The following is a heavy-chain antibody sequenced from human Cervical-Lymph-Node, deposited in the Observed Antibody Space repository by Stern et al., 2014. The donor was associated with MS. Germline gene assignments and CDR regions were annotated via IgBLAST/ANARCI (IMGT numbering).Heavy chain of an antibody. D-gene: IGHD2-15*01. CDR3: ARWWDSGTRRYIDN. J-gene: IGHJ4*02. V-gene: IGHV5-51*03. CDR1: GYNFANYW. Sequence: EVQLEESGGEVKKPGESLRISCKGSGYNFANYWIAWVRQMPGKGLEWMGIIYPLDSDTRYSPSFQGQVTMSADKSINTAYLQWSSLRASDTAIYYCARWWDSGTRRYIDNWGQGTLVTVSS. CDR2: IYPLDSDT.